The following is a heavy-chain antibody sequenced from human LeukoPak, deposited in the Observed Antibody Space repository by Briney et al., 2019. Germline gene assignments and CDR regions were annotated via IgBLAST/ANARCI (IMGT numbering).Heavy chain of an antibody. J-gene: IGHJ5*02. CDR3: ARGLSVVVPAAIVWFDP. Sequence: PSETLSLTCGVSGYSITSGYYWAWIRQPPGKGLEWIGEINHSGSTNYNPSLKSRVTISVDTSKNQFSLKLSSVTAADTAVYYCARGLSVVVPAAIVWFDPWGQGTLVAVSS. D-gene: IGHD2-2*01. CDR2: INHSGST. V-gene: IGHV4-38-2*01. CDR1: GYSITSGYY.